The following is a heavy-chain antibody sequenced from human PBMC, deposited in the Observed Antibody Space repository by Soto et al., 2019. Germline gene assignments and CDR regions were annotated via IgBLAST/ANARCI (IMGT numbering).Heavy chain of an antibody. CDR2: ISAYNGNT. J-gene: IGHJ5*02. D-gene: IGHD1-1*01. CDR1: GYTFTSYG. V-gene: IGHV1-18*04. Sequence: GASVKVSCKASGYTFTSYGISWVRQAPGQGLEWMGWISAYNGNTNYAQKLQGRVTMTTDTSTSTAYMELRSLRSDDTAVYYCARVATGTTLSPNWFDPWGQGALVTVSS. CDR3: ARVATGTTLSPNWFDP.